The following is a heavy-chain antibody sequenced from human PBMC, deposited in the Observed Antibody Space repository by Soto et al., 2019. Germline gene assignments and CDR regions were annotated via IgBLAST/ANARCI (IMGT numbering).Heavy chain of an antibody. CDR3: ARDRDFWSGYYIVRWFDP. V-gene: IGHV1-8*01. J-gene: IGHJ5*02. D-gene: IGHD3-3*01. CDR2: MNPNSGNT. CDR1: GYTFTSYE. Sequence: VASVKVSCKASGYTFTSYEINWVRQATGQGLEWMGWMNPNSGNTGYAQKFQGRVTMTRNTSTSTAYMELSSLRSEDTAVYYCARDRDFWSGYYIVRWFDPWGQGTLVTSPQ.